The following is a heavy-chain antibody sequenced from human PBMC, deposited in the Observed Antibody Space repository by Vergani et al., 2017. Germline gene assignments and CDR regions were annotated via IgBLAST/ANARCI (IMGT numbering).Heavy chain of an antibody. CDR1: GGSISSYY. CDR2: IYYSGST. Sequence: QVQLQESGPGLVKPSETLSLTCTVSGGSISSYYWGWIRQPPGKGLEWIGSIYYSGSTYYNPSLKSRVTISVDTSKNQFSLKLSSVTAADTAVYYCARGGGGYGAFNWFDPWGQGTLVTVSS. CDR3: ARGGGGYGAFNWFDP. V-gene: IGHV4-39*07. J-gene: IGHJ5*02. D-gene: IGHD5-12*01.